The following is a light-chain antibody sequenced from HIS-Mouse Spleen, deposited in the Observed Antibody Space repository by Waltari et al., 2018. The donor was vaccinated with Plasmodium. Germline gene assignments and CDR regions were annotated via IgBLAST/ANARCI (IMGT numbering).Light chain of an antibody. CDR2: GAS. V-gene: IGKV3-15*01. Sequence: ERVMTQSPATLSVSPGESATLSCRASQSVSSNLAWYQQKPGQAPRLLIYGASTRATGIPARFSGSGSGTEFTLTISSMQSEDFAVYYCQQYNNWPRGTFGQGTKVEIK. J-gene: IGKJ1*01. CDR1: QSVSSN. CDR3: QQYNNWPRGT.